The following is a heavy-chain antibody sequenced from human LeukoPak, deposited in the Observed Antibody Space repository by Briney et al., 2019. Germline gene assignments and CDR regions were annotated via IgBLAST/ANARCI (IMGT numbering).Heavy chain of an antibody. CDR2: INPNSGGT. CDR3: ARDYDYVSGSPNWFDL. V-gene: IGHV1-2*02. Sequence: ASVKVLCKGSGYTFTGNYMHWVRQAPGQGLEWMGWINPNSGGTNYAQKFQGRVTMTRDTSISTAYMELSRLRSDDTAVYYCARDYDYVSGSPNWFDLWGKGNLVTVSS. CDR1: GYTFTGNY. J-gene: IGHJ5*02. D-gene: IGHD3-16*01.